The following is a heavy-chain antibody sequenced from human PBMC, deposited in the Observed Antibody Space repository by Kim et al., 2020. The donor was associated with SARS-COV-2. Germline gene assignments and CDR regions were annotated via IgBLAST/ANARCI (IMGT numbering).Heavy chain of an antibody. J-gene: IGHJ4*02. CDR3: AREYYYDSSGYYSIGDSFDY. CDR1: GFTFSDYY. Sequence: GGSLRLSCAASGFTFSDYYMSWIRQAPGKGLEWVSYISSSSSYTNYADSVKGRFTISRDNAKNSLYLQMNSLRAEDTAVYYCAREYYYDSSGYYSIGDSFDYWGQGTLVTVSS. CDR2: ISSSSSYT. D-gene: IGHD3-22*01. V-gene: IGHV3-11*06.